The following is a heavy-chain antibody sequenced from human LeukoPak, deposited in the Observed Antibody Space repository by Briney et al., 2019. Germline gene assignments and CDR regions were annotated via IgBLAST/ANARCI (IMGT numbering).Heavy chain of an antibody. CDR2: INHGGRT. Sequence: SETLSLACAVYGGSFSAYYWTWIRQPPGKGLEWIGEINHGGRTNYNPSLASRVTISVDTSKNQFSLKLSSVTAADTAVYYCARELQWGGFHWFDPWGQGTLVTVSS. V-gene: IGHV4-34*01. J-gene: IGHJ5*02. CDR1: GGSFSAYY. CDR3: ARELQWGGFHWFDP. D-gene: IGHD6-19*01.